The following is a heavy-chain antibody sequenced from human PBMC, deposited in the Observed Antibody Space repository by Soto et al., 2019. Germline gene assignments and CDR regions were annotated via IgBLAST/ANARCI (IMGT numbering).Heavy chain of an antibody. Sequence: PGGSLRLSCAASGFSFSNYAMNWVRQAPGKGLEWVSGISGGGGGTYYADSVKGRFIISRDNAKNTLYLQMNSLRAEDTAVYYCAREPGDYDFGWFDPWGQGTLVTVSS. CDR2: ISGGGGGT. J-gene: IGHJ5*02. V-gene: IGHV3-23*01. CDR3: AREPGDYDFGWFDP. D-gene: IGHD4-17*01. CDR1: GFSFSNYA.